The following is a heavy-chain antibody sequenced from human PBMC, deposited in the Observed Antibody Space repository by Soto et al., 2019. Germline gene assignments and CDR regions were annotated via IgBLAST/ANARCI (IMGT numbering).Heavy chain of an antibody. Sequence: GSLRLSCAASGFTFSIYEMNWVRQAPGKGLEWVSYISVSGSTTYYADSVKGRFTISRDNAENSLYLQMNSLRAEDTAVYYCARDAPSDDHWSGYSHGMDVWGQGTTVTVSS. D-gene: IGHD3-3*01. CDR1: GFTFSIYE. V-gene: IGHV3-48*03. CDR3: ARDAPSDDHWSGYSHGMDV. J-gene: IGHJ6*02. CDR2: ISVSGSTT.